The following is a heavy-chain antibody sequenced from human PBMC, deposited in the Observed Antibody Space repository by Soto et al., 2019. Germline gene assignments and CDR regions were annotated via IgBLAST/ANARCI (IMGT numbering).Heavy chain of an antibody. Sequence: QLQLQESGPGLVKPSETLSLTCTVSGGSISSSSYYWGWIRQPPGKGLEWIGSIYYSGSTYYNPSLQSRVTIAVDTSKNQCSLKLSSVTAADTAVYYCASLVLGYCSGGRCYSYYYYGMDVWGQGTTVTVSS. CDR1: GGSISSSSYY. J-gene: IGHJ6*02. V-gene: IGHV4-39*01. CDR3: ASLVLGYCSGGRCYSYYYYGMDV. D-gene: IGHD2-15*01. CDR2: IYYSGST.